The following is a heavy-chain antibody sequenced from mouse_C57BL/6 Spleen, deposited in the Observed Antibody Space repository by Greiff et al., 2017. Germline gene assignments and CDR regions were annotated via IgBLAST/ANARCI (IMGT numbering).Heavy chain of an antibody. CDR1: GYTFTSYW. J-gene: IGHJ2*01. CDR2: IDPSDSYP. D-gene: IGHD1-2*01. V-gene: IGHV1-69*01. Sequence: VQLQQPGAELVLPGASVKLSCKASGYTFTSYWMHWVKQRPGQGLEWIGEIDPSDSYPNYNQTFKGKSTLTVDKSSSTAYMQLSILTSEDSAVSYCARGVILRPLYYFDYWGQGTTLTVSS. CDR3: ARGVILRPLYYFDY.